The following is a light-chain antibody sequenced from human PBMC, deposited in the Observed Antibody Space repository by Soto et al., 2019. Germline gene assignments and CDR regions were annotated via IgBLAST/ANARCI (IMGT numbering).Light chain of an antibody. CDR1: QSVSGW. CDR3: QQYETFSGT. V-gene: IGKV1-5*01. J-gene: IGKJ1*01. Sequence: DINMTQSRSTLSTYVGDTVTVTFRASQSVSGWLAWYQQKPGEAPKLLIYDASALPRGVPSRFSGSGSGTKFTLTIASLQPDDFATYYCQQYETFSGTFGPATKVDIK. CDR2: DAS.